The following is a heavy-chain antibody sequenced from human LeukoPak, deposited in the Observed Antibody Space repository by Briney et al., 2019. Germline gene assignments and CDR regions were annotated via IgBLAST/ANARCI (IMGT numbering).Heavy chain of an antibody. J-gene: IGHJ3*02. D-gene: IGHD5-18*01. CDR1: GDRVSSKSVA. CDR3: ARLLYNYGLTDVFDI. CDR2: TYYRSKWNY. Sequence: SQTLSLTCAISGDRVSSKSVAWNWIRQSPSRGLEWLGRTYYRSKWNYNYAVSMRSRVTINPHTSKNQFSLHLNAVTPEDTAVYYCARLLYNYGLTDVFDIWGQGTMVTVSS. V-gene: IGHV6-1*01.